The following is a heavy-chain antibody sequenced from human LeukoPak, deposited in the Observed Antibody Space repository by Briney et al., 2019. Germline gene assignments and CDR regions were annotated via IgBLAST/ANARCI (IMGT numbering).Heavy chain of an antibody. J-gene: IGHJ4*02. CDR1: GDSISSRYW. D-gene: IGHD3-22*01. Sequence: SETLSLTCTVSGDSISSRYWWSWVRQPPGKGLEWIGQIHNVGFTKYNPSLKSRVTISVDKSKNHFSLKLNSVTAADTAVYYCARDGRSDYYYDSSGNFDYWGQGTLVTVSS. CDR3: ARDGRSDYYYDSSGNFDY. CDR2: IHNVGFT. V-gene: IGHV4-4*02.